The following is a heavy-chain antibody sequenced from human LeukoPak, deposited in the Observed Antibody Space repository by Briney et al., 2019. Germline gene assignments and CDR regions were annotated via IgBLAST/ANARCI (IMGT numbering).Heavy chain of an antibody. CDR3: ARRVLGAMYYFGY. J-gene: IGHJ4*02. V-gene: IGHV3-23*01. CDR2: VSGSGSNT. D-gene: IGHD1-26*01. Sequence: PGGSLRLSCEASGFTFSTYAMSWVRQAPEKGLEWVSTVSGSGSNTYYADSVKGRFTISRDNSKNTLYLQMNSLRAEDTAIYYCARRVLGAMYYFGYWGQGTLVTVSS. CDR1: GFTFSTYA.